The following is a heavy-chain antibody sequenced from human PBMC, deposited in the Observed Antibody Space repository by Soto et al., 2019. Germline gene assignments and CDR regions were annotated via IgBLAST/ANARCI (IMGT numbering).Heavy chain of an antibody. CDR1: GFTFNTYW. Sequence: QLVESGGGLVQPGGSLRLSCATSGFTFNTYWMTWVRQAPGKGLEWVANIKEDGSEENYVDSVKGRFTISRDNGKKSLFLQMNRLRREDSAVYYCVRSFSFDWLLFTLDYWGQGTLVSVSS. CDR2: IKEDGSEE. CDR3: VRSFSFDWLLFTLDY. J-gene: IGHJ4*02. V-gene: IGHV3-7*01. D-gene: IGHD3-9*01.